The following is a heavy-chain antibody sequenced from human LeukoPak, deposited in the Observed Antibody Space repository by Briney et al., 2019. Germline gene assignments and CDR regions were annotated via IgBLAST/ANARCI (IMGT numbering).Heavy chain of an antibody. V-gene: IGHV1-69*05. CDR1: GGTFSSYA. CDR2: IIPIFGTA. D-gene: IGHD3-22*01. J-gene: IGHJ4*02. CDR3: VRGVYDSSGYYYAYYFDY. Sequence: SVKVSCKASGGTFSSYAISWVRQAPGQGLEWMGGIIPIFGTANYAQKFQGRVTITTDESTSTAYMELSSLRSEDTAVYYCVRGVYDSSGYYYAYYFDYWGQGTLVTVSS.